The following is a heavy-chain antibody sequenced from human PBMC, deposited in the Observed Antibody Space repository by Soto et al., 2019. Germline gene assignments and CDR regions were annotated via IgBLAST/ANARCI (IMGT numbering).Heavy chain of an antibody. J-gene: IGHJ4*02. Sequence: SETLSLTCTVSGGSITTGGSYWSWIRQHPGKGLEWIGNIYHSGNTYYNPSLKSRLTISVDTSKNQFSLRLSSVTAADTAVYYCARASGYSYGHLDSWGQGTLVTVSS. CDR1: GGSITTGGSY. CDR2: IYHSGNT. CDR3: ARASGYSYGHLDS. V-gene: IGHV4-31*03. D-gene: IGHD5-12*01.